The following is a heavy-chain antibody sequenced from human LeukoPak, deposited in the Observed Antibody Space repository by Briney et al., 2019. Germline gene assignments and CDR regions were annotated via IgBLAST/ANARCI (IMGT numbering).Heavy chain of an antibody. CDR3: ARDSYDFLAGYPIPPDY. Sequence: PGRSLRLSCAASGFTFDDYGMSWVRQAPGKGLEWVSGINWNGGSTGYADSVKGRFTIYRDNAKNSLFLQMNSLRAEDSAVYFCARDSYDFLAGYPIPPDYWGQGTLVTVSS. J-gene: IGHJ4*02. V-gene: IGHV3-20*04. CDR1: GFTFDDYG. CDR2: INWNGGST. D-gene: IGHD3-9*01.